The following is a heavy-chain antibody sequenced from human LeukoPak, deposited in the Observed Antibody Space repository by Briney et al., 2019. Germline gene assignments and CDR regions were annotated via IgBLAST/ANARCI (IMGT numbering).Heavy chain of an antibody. CDR3: ARGIQLWYVWDY. CDR2: IVVGSGNT. V-gene: IGHV1-58*02. J-gene: IGHJ4*02. CDR1: GFTFTSSA. D-gene: IGHD5-18*01. Sequence: GASVKVSCKASGFTFTSSAMQWVRQARGQRLEWIGWIVVGSGNTNYAQKFQERVTITRDMSTSTAYMELSSLRSDDTAVYYCARGIQLWYVWDYWGQGTLVTVSS.